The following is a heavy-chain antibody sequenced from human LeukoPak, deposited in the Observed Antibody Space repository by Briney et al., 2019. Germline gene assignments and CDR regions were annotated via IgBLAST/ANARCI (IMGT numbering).Heavy chain of an antibody. CDR3: ARDRVTIIPFDY. J-gene: IGHJ4*02. D-gene: IGHD4-17*01. V-gene: IGHV3-21*01. CDR1: GFTFSSYS. CDR2: ISSSSSYI. Sequence: GGSLRLSCAASGFTFSSYSMNWVRQAPGKGLEWVSSISSSSSYIYYADSVKGRFAISRDNAKNSLYLQMNSLRAEDTAVYYCARDRVTIIPFDYWGQGTLVTVSS.